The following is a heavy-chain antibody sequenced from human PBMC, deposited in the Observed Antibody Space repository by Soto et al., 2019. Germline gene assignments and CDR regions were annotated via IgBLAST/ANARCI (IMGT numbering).Heavy chain of an antibody. CDR3: TAWARSSWFDY. D-gene: IGHD6-13*01. V-gene: IGHV3-7*05. Sequence: GGSLRLSCAGSGFIFNTYSMNWVRQAPGKGLEGVANIKPDGSEIDYADSVEGRFTISRDNAKNSLFLEMNSLRAEDTAVYYCTAWARSSWFDYWGQGTLVTVSS. CDR1: GFIFNTYS. J-gene: IGHJ4*02. CDR2: IKPDGSEI.